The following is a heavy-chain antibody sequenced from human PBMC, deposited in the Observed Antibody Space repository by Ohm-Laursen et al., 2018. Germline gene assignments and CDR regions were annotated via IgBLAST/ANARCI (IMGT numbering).Heavy chain of an antibody. CDR3: ARNQPPDIYYYYGMDV. V-gene: IGHV4-59*08. D-gene: IGHD1-14*01. J-gene: IGHJ6*02. CDR1: GGSISSYY. Sequence: TLSLTCTVSGGSISSYYWSWIRQPPGKGLEWIGYIYYSGSTNYNPSLKSRVTISVDTSKNQFSLKLSSVTAADTAVYYCARNQPPDIYYYYGMDVWGQGTTVTVSS. CDR2: IYYSGST.